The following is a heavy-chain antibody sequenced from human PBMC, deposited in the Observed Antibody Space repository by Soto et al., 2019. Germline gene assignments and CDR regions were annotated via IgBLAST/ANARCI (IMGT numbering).Heavy chain of an antibody. D-gene: IGHD1-1*01. CDR3: ARVGLTTRFFDY. CDR1: GGSISSGDYY. CDR2: IYYSGST. Sequence: QVQLQESGPGLVKPSQTLSLTCTVSGGSISSGDYYWSWIRQPPGKGLEWIGYIYYSGSTYYNPSVKSRVIISVDTSKNQFSLNLSSMTAADTAVYYCARVGLTTRFFDYWGQGILVTVSS. V-gene: IGHV4-30-4*01. J-gene: IGHJ4*02.